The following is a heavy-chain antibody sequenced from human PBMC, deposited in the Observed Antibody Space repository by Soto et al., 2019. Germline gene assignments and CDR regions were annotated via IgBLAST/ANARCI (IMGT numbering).Heavy chain of an antibody. CDR1: GFTFSSYW. J-gene: IGHJ4*02. Sequence: EVQLLEAGGGLVQPGGSLRLSCGASGFTFSSYWMHWVRQAPGKGLVWVSRNNTDGSITINADSVKGRFTICRDKAKNTVYMQMNSMRADGTAVYYCITVGYFSLYLGLHYWCQGFLVSVFS. CDR2: NNTDGSIT. D-gene: IGHD6-13*01. V-gene: IGHV3-74*01. CDR3: ITVGYFSLYLGLHY.